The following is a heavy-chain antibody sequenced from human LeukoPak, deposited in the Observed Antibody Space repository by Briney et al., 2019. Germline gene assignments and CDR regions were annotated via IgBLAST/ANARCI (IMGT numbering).Heavy chain of an antibody. V-gene: IGHV4-59*01. D-gene: IGHD3-9*01. CDR3: ARDGAVDILTGYGAFYI. J-gene: IGHJ3*02. Sequence: SETLSLTCTVSGGYISSYYWSWIRQPPGEGLEWIGYVYYTGSTNYNPSLKSRVSISVDTSKNQFSLKLNSVTAADTAIYYCARDGAVDILTGYGAFYIWGQGTMVIVS. CDR1: GGYISSYY. CDR2: VYYTGST.